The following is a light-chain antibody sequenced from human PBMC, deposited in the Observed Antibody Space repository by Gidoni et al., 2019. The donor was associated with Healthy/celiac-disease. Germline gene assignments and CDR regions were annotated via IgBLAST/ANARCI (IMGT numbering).Light chain of an antibody. V-gene: IGKV4-1*01. CDR2: WAS. CDR1: QSVLYSSNNKNY. CDR3: QQYYSTPIT. J-gene: IGKJ5*01. Sequence: LGERATINCKSSQSVLYSSNNKNYLAWYQQKPGQPPKLLIYWASTRESGVPDRFSGSGSGTDFTLTISSLQAEDVAVYYCQQYYSTPITFXQXTRLEIK.